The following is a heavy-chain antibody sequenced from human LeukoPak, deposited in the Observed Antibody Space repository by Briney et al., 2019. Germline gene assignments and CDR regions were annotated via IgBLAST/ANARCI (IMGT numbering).Heavy chain of an antibody. CDR3: ARVHHERLRLDV. J-gene: IGHJ6*02. Sequence: SETLSLTCTVSGGSINSGDYFWSWIRQHPGKGLEWIGCIHYSESTHYNPSLKTRITISLDRSKNEFSLKLSSVTAADTAVYYCARVHHERLRLDVWGQGTTVTVSS. D-gene: IGHD2-21*02. CDR2: IHYSEST. CDR1: GGSINSGDYF. V-gene: IGHV4-31*03.